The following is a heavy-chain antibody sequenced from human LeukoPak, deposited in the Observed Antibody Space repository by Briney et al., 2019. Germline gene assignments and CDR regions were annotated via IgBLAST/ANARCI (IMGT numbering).Heavy chain of an antibody. CDR2: ISYDRSDK. CDR3: AREYEGYCSGGSCFRGTYNWFDP. V-gene: IGHV3-30*19. J-gene: IGHJ5*02. Sequence: GGSLRLSCAASGFTFSSYGMHWVRQAPGKGLEWVVVISYDRSDKYYAGSVKGRFTISRDNSKNTLYLQMNSLRPEDTAVYYCAREYEGYCSGGSCFRGTYNWFDPWGQGTLVTVSS. D-gene: IGHD2-15*01. CDR1: GFTFSSYG.